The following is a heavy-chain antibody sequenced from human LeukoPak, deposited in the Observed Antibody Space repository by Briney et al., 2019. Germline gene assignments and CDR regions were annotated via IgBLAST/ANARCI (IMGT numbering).Heavy chain of an antibody. V-gene: IGHV1-69*06. Sequence: GASVKVSCKASGYTFSDYFIHWVRQAPGQGLEWMGGIIPIFGTANYAQKFQGRVTITADKSTSTAYMELSSLRSEDTAVYYCARTRSSSSSWYGQFDYWGQGTLVTVSS. CDR3: ARTRSSSSSWYGQFDY. CDR1: GYTFSDYF. J-gene: IGHJ4*02. CDR2: IIPIFGTA. D-gene: IGHD6-13*01.